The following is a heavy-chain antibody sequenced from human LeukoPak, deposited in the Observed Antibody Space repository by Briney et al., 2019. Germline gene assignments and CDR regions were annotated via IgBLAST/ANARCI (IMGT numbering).Heavy chain of an antibody. CDR3: AKCSASYSNDAFDV. D-gene: IGHD3-10*02. V-gene: IGHV3-23*01. Sequence: GGSLRVSCAASGFTFINYAMNWVRQAPGKGLEWVSYIRGGGSNTRYSDSVKGRFIISRDNSKNILYLQMNSLRAEDTAIYYCAKCSASYSNDAFDVWGRGTMVTVSS. CDR1: GFTFINYA. CDR2: IRGGGSNT. J-gene: IGHJ3*01.